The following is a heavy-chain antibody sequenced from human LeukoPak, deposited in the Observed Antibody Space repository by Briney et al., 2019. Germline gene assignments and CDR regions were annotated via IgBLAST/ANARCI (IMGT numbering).Heavy chain of an antibody. CDR2: ISTSGTTI. V-gene: IGHV3-48*03. CDR1: GFTLSSYE. CDR3: ARINWLDP. J-gene: IGHJ5*02. Sequence: GGSLRLSCAASGFTLSSYEMNWVRQAPGKGLEWVSYISTSGTTIYYADSVKGRFTISRDNAKKSLYLQMNSLRAEDTAVYYCARINWLDPWGQGTLVTVSS.